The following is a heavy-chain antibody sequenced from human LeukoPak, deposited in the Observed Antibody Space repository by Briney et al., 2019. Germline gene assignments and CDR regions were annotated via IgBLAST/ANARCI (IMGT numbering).Heavy chain of an antibody. D-gene: IGHD6-19*01. CDR3: AKSHSSGWYYFDY. CDR2: ISYDGSNQ. CDR1: GFTFSVYT. V-gene: IGHV3-30*18. Sequence: SGGSLRLSCAASGFTFSVYTIHWVRQAPGKGLEWVAVISYDGSNQYYADSVKGRFTISRDNSKNTLYLQMNSLRAEDTAVYYCAKSHSSGWYYFDYWGQGTLVTVSS. J-gene: IGHJ4*02.